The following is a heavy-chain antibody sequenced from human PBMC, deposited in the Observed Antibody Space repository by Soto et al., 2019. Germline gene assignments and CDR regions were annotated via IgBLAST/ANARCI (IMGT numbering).Heavy chain of an antibody. CDR1: VGSFSGYY. J-gene: IGHJ5*02. V-gene: IGHV4-34*01. D-gene: IGHD2-2*01. CDR2: INHSGST. CDR3: ARGIVVVPAAQLGSWFDP. Sequence: SETLSLTCAVYVGSFSGYYWSWIRQPPGKGLEWIGEINHSGSTNYNPSLKSRVTISVDTSKNQFSLKLSSVTAADTAVYYCARGIVVVPAAQLGSWFDPWGQGTLVTVSS.